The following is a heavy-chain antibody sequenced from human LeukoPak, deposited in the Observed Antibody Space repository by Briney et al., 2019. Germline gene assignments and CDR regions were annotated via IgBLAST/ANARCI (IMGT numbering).Heavy chain of an antibody. Sequence: SETLSPTCTVSGGSISSYYWSWIRQPPGKGLEWIGYIYYSGSTNYNPSLKSRVTISVDTSKNQFSLKLSSVTAADTAVYYCARDPSGPSFFDYWGQGTLVTVSS. CDR1: GGSISSYY. CDR3: ARDPSGPSFFDY. V-gene: IGHV4-59*01. D-gene: IGHD1-26*01. CDR2: IYYSGST. J-gene: IGHJ4*02.